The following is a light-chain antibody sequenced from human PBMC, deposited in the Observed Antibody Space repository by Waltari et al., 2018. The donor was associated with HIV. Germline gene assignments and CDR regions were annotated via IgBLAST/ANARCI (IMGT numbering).Light chain of an antibody. CDR3: QSYDTGLSGSRV. V-gene: IGLV1-40*01. J-gene: IGLJ3*02. Sequence: QSALTQPPSVSGAPGQTLTISCTGTNSNIGAGYDVHWYQQLPGTAPKLLISGNTYRPPGVPDRFSGSKSGTSASLTITGLLPEDEADYYCQSYDTGLSGSRVFGGGTKVTVL. CDR2: GNT. CDR1: NSNIGAGYD.